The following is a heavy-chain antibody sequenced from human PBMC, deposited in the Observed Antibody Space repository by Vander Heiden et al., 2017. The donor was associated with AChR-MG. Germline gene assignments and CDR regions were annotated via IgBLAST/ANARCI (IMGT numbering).Heavy chain of an antibody. CDR1: GGSVSSGSYY. D-gene: IGHD3-3*01. J-gene: IGHJ4*02. V-gene: IGHV4-61*01. CDR3: ARGTRGVRFLERLPKLDY. CDR2: IYYSGST. Sequence: QVQLQESGPGLVKPSETLSLTCTVSGGSVSSGSYYWSWIRQPPGKGLEWIGYIYYSGSTNYNPSLKSRVTISVDTSKNQFSLKLSSVTAADTAVYYCARGTRGVRFLERLPKLDYWGQGTLVTVSS.